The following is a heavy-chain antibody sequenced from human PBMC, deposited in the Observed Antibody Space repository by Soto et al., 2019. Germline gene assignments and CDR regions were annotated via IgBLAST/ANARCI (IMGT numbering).Heavy chain of an antibody. Sequence: SETLSLTCTVSGGSISSSSYYWGWIRQPPGKGLEWIGSIYYSGSTYYNPSLKSRVTISVDTSKNQFSLKLSSVTAADTAVYYCLTKYYYGSGSDYYYYGMDVWGQGTTVNVSS. V-gene: IGHV4-39*01. CDR3: LTKYYYGSGSDYYYYGMDV. CDR1: GGSISSSSYY. D-gene: IGHD3-10*01. J-gene: IGHJ6*02. CDR2: IYYSGST.